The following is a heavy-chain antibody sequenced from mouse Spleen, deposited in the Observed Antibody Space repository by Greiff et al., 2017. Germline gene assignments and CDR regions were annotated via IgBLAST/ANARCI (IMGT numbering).Heavy chain of an antibody. Sequence: EVQVVESGGGLVKPGGSLKLSCAASGFAFSSYDMSWVRQTPEKRLEWVATISSGGSYTYYPDSVKGRFTISRDNARNTLYLQMSSLRSEDTALYYCARQDGYPSAWFAYWGQGTLVTVSA. CDR1: GFAFSSYD. V-gene: IGHV5-9*02. J-gene: IGHJ3*01. D-gene: IGHD2-3*01. CDR2: ISSGGSYT. CDR3: ARQDGYPSAWFAY.